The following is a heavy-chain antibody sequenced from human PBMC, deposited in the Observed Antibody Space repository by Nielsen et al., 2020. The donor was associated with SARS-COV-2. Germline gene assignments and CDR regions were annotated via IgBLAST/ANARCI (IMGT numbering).Heavy chain of an antibody. CDR2: IIGSGDRT. CDR3: AKAFRSSDWVRAAADF. Sequence: GESLKISCAASGFMFSTYAMSWVRQAPGKGLEWVAGIIGSGDRTHCADSVEGRFTISRDNSKNTLYLEMNSLRAEDTAVYYCAKAFRSSDWVRAAADFWGQGTLVTVSS. D-gene: IGHD6-25*01. J-gene: IGHJ4*02. CDR1: GFMFSTYA. V-gene: IGHV3-23*01.